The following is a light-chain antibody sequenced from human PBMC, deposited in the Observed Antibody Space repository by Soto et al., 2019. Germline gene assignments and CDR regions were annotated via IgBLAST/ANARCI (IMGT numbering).Light chain of an antibody. Sequence: DIVMTQSPDSLAVSLGERATINCKSSQSVLYSSNNKNYLAWYQQKPGQPPKLLIYWASTRESGVPDRFSGSGSGTDFTLTISSLQAEDVAVYSCQQYYSTTITFGQGKRLEIK. CDR2: WAS. V-gene: IGKV4-1*01. J-gene: IGKJ5*01. CDR1: QSVLYSSNNKNY. CDR3: QQYYSTTIT.